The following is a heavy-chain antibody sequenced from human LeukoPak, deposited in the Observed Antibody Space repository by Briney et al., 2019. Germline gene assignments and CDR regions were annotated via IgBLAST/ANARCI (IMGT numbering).Heavy chain of an antibody. D-gene: IGHD2-2*01. CDR2: ISYDGSNK. CDR1: GFTFSSYA. Sequence: PGGSLRLSCAASGFTFSSYAMHWVRQAPGKGLEWVAVISYDGSNKYYADSVKGRFTISGDNSKNTLYLQMNSLRAEDTAVYYCARDEYGLDYWGQGTLVTVSS. CDR3: ARDEYGLDY. J-gene: IGHJ4*02. V-gene: IGHV3-30*01.